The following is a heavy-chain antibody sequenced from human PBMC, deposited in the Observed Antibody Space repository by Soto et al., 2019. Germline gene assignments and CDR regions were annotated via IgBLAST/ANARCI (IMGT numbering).Heavy chain of an antibody. J-gene: IGHJ4*02. CDR2: IYWDDDK. D-gene: IGHD5-12*01. Sequence: QITLKESGPTLVKPTQTLTLTCTFSGFSLTTTDMGVGWIRQPPGKALEWLALIYWDDDKYYNQSLKSRLIITKDSTKNQVVIKLTNIDSVDTATDYCATSVAHRDQGSGYYGADCWGQGTLVTVSS. V-gene: IGHV2-5*02. CDR3: ATSVAHRDQGSGYYGADC. CDR1: GFSLTTTDMG.